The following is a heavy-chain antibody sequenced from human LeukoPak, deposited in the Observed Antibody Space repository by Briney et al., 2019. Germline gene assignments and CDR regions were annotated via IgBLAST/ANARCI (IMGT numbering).Heavy chain of an antibody. CDR2: IYHSEST. CDR1: GYSISSGYY. D-gene: IGHD3-10*01. CDR3: ARTPLRGATFFTSYPNWFDT. V-gene: IGHV4-38-2*02. J-gene: IGHJ5*02. Sequence: SETLSLTCTVSGYSISSGYYWGWIRQPPGKGLEWIGSIYHSESTYYNPSLKSRVTISVDTSKNQFSLKLSSVTAADTAVYYCARTPLRGATFFTSYPNWFDTWGQGTLVTVSS.